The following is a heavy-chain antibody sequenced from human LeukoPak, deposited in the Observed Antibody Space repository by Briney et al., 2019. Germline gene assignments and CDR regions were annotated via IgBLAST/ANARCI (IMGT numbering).Heavy chain of an antibody. CDR2: IWSDATNQ. Sequence: GTSLRLSCEASGFTFSHFGMHSVRQAPGKGLEWVAVIWSDATNQYYGDSVKGRFTISRDNFKKTVSLQMDSLRAEDTAVYYCAKAAQRGFDYSNSLEHWGQGSLVTVSS. CDR3: AKAAQRGFDYSNSLEH. V-gene: IGHV3-33*06. J-gene: IGHJ4*02. D-gene: IGHD4-11*01. CDR1: GFTFSHFG.